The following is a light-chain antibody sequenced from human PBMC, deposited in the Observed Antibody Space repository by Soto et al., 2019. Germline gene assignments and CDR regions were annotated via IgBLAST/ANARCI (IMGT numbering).Light chain of an antibody. V-gene: IGKV1-6*01. CDR2: AAS. CDR3: LQHYNYPRT. Sequence: AIQMTQSPSSLSASVGDRVTIACRASQGIRNYLVWYQQKPGKAPNLLIYAASSLQSGVPSRFSGSGSGTDFTLTISSLQPEDFATYYCLQHYNYPRTFGQGTKVEIK. J-gene: IGKJ1*01. CDR1: QGIRNY.